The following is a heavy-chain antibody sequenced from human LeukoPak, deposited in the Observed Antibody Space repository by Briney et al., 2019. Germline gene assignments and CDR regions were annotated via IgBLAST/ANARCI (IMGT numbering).Heavy chain of an antibody. D-gene: IGHD2-21*01. CDR2: IYSTGIT. CDR3: ARGVSGLPVDY. CDR1: GGSISTYY. Sequence: SETLSLTCTVSGGSISTYYWNWIRQPPGKGLEWIGYIYSTGITNYNPSLKSRVTISFHTSENHFSLNLTSVTAADTAVYYCARGVSGLPVDYWGQGTLVTVSS. V-gene: IGHV4-59*01. J-gene: IGHJ4*02.